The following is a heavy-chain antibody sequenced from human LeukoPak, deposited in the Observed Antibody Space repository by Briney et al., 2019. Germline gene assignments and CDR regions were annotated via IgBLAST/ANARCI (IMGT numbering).Heavy chain of an antibody. D-gene: IGHD6-19*01. CDR1: GFTFSSYS. CDR2: ISSSSSTI. J-gene: IGHJ3*02. V-gene: IGHV3-48*04. Sequence: GGSLRLSCAASGFTFSSYSMNWVRQAPGKGLEWVSYISSSSSTIYYADSVKGRFTISRDNAKNSLYLQMNSLRAEDTAVYYCARESSSGGWYHGAFDIWGQGTMVTVSS. CDR3: ARESSSGGWYHGAFDI.